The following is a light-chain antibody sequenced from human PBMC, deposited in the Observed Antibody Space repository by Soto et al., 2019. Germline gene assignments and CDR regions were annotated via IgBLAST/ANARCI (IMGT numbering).Light chain of an antibody. V-gene: IGLV2-14*01. CDR2: EVS. CDR3: ISYASTSLYV. CDR1: SSDVGAYNY. J-gene: IGLJ1*01. Sequence: QSVLTQPASVSGSPGQSITISCTGTSSDVGAYNYVSWYQQYPGKAPKVMIFEVSHRPSGVSNRFSGSKSGNTASLTISGLQAEDEADYYCISYASTSLYVFGTGTKGTVL.